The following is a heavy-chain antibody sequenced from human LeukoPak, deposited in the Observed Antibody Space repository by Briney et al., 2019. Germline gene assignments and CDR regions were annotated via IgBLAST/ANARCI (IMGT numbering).Heavy chain of an antibody. CDR3: AREDYYDSSGYYSFDY. Sequence: SETLSLTCTVSGGSISSYYWSWIRQPAGKGLEWLGRIYTSGSTNYNPSLKSRVTMSVDTPKNQFSLKLSSVTAADTAVYYCAREDYYDSSGYYSFDYWGQGTLVTVSS. V-gene: IGHV4-4*07. D-gene: IGHD3-22*01. J-gene: IGHJ4*02. CDR2: IYTSGST. CDR1: GGSISSYY.